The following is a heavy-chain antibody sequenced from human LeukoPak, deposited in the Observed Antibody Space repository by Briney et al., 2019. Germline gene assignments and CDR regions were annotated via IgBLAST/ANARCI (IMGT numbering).Heavy chain of an antibody. CDR3: ARDDVGATNFDY. Sequence: GRSLRRSCAASGFTFSSYGMHWVRQAPGKGLERVAVIWYDGSNKYYADSVKGRFTISRDNSKNTLYLQMNSLRAEDTAVYYCARDDVGATNFDYWGQGTLVTVSS. CDR1: GFTFSSYG. V-gene: IGHV3-33*01. CDR2: IWYDGSNK. D-gene: IGHD1-26*01. J-gene: IGHJ4*02.